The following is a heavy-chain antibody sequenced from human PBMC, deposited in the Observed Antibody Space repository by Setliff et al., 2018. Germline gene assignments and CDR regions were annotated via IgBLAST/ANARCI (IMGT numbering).Heavy chain of an antibody. V-gene: IGHV4-59*01. CDR1: GDSINDYY. CDR2: VYYSGAA. J-gene: IGHJ4*02. Sequence: PSETLSLTCTVSGDSINDYYWSWIRQPPGKGLEFIGYVYYSGAANYAPSLKSRVTLSVDTSKNQLSLKLRSVTAADTAVYFCARGGTYRYFDYWGQGTLVTVSS. CDR3: ARGGTYRYFDY.